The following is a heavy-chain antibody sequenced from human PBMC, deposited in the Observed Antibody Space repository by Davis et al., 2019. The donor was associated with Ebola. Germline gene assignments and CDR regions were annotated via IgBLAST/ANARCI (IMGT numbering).Heavy chain of an antibody. D-gene: IGHD1-26*01. CDR3: ARDRSLGEWELRVGFDY. J-gene: IGHJ4*02. CDR1: GFTFSSYW. Sequence: HTGGSLRLSCAASGFTFSSYWMHWVRQAPGKGLVWVSRINSDGSSTSYADSVKGRFTISRDNAKNPLYLQMNSLRAEDTAVYYCARDRSLGEWELRVGFDYWGQGTLVTVSS. CDR2: INSDGSST. V-gene: IGHV3-74*01.